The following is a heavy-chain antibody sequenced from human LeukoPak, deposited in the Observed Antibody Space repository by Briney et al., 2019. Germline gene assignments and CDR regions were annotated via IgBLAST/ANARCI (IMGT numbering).Heavy chain of an antibody. CDR1: GFTFSGYS. V-gene: IGHV3-21*01. Sequence: PGGSLRLSCAASGFTFSGYSMNWVRQAPGKGLEWVSSITGSSRSIYYSDSVKGRFTISRDNAKNSLYLQMNSLRAEDTAVYYCARVGYYGSGSTAWFDPWGQGTRVTVAS. D-gene: IGHD3-10*01. CDR2: ITGSSRSI. CDR3: ARVGYYGSGSTAWFDP. J-gene: IGHJ5*02.